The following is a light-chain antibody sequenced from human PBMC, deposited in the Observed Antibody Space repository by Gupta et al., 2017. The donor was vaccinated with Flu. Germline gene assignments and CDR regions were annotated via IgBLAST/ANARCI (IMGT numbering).Light chain of an antibody. J-gene: IGLJ2*01. CDR2: EVS. Sequence: SALTPPAAVSGSTGPSITISCTGTSSDVGGYNYFYWYQQHPGKAPKLMIYEVSKRPSGVSNRFSGSKSGNTASLTISGLQAEDEADYYCSSYTSSITLVFGGGTKLTVL. CDR3: SSYTSSITLV. V-gene: IGLV2-14*01. CDR1: SSDVGGYNY.